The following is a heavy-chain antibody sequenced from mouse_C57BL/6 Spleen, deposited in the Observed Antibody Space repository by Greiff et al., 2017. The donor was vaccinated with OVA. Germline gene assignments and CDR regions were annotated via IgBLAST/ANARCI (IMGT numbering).Heavy chain of an antibody. CDR2: ISSGSSTI. V-gene: IGHV5-17*01. Sequence: EVKLVESGGGLVKPGGSLKLSCAASGFTFSDYGMHWVRQAPEKGLEWVAYISSGSSTIYYADTVKGRFTISRDNAKNTLFLQMTSLRSEDTAMYYCASYDGYAAMDYWGQGTSVTVSS. CDR1: GFTFSDYG. J-gene: IGHJ4*01. CDR3: ASYDGYAAMDY. D-gene: IGHD2-3*01.